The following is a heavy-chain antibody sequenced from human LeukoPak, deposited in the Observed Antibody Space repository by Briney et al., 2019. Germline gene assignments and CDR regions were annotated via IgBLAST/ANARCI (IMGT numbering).Heavy chain of an antibody. CDR1: GFTFSSYA. CDR3: AKEGGYSYGYFAPSAKSSQP. D-gene: IGHD5-18*01. Sequence: SGGSLRLSCAASGFTFSSYAMSWVRQAPGKGLEWVSAISGSGGSTYYADSVKGRFTISRDNSKNTLYLQMNSLRAEDTAVYYCAKEGGYSYGYFAPSAKSSQPGGQGPLVTVSS. V-gene: IGHV3-23*01. CDR2: ISGSGGST. J-gene: IGHJ1*01.